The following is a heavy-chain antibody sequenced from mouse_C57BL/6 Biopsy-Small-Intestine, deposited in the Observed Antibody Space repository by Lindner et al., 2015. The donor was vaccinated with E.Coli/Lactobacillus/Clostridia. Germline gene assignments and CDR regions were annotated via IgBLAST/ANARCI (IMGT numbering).Heavy chain of an antibody. CDR2: ISSGGSYT. V-gene: IGHV5-6*01. CDR3: ARTAYYAMDY. J-gene: IGHJ4*01. CDR1: GFTFSSYG. Sequence: VQLQESGGDLVKPGGSLKLSCAASGFTFSSYGMSWVRQTPDKRLEWVATISSGGSYTYYPDSVKGRSTISRDNAKNTLYLQMSSLKSEDTAMYYCARTAYYAMDYWGQGTSVTVSS.